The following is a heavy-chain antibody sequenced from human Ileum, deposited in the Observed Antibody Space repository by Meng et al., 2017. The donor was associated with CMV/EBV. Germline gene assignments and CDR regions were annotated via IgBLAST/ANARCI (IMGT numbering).Heavy chain of an antibody. Sequence: GQWVVDGGGSIQPGGFLSMSCADSGFVVSNYYMHWVRQDAGKGLEWIELIYSGSDTYYIDSVKGRFSISRDKSSNTLYLQMNSLTDDDTAMYYCTRGAPWTSEPGYWGQGTLVTASS. CDR3: TRGAPWTSEPGY. D-gene: IGHD1-14*01. J-gene: IGHJ4*02. CDR2: IYSGSDT. V-gene: IGHV3-53*01. CDR1: GFVVSNYY.